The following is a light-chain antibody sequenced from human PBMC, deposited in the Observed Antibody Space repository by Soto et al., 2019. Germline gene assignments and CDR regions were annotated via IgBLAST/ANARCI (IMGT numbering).Light chain of an antibody. J-gene: IGKJ5*01. Sequence: EIVLTQSPATLSLSPGERATLSCRASQSVSSYLAWYQQKPGQAPRLLLYGASNSATGIPARFSGSGCGTDFTLTISSLVPEDFAVYYCQQRSNWQITFGQGSRLEIK. V-gene: IGKV3-11*01. CDR3: QQRSNWQIT. CDR2: GAS. CDR1: QSVSSY.